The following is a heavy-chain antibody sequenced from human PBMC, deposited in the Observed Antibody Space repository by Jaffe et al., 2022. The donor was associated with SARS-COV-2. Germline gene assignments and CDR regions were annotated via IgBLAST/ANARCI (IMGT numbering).Heavy chain of an antibody. CDR1: GGSISSYY. CDR2: IYYSGST. D-gene: IGHD2-8*02. J-gene: IGHJ4*02. Sequence: QVQLQESGPGLVKPSETLSLTCTVSGGSISSYYWSWIRQPPGKGLEWIGYIYYSGSTNYNPSLKSRVTISVDTSKNQFSLKLSSVTAADTAVYYCARDLTGTLFDYWGQGTLVTVSS. CDR3: ARDLTGTLFDY. V-gene: IGHV4-59*01.